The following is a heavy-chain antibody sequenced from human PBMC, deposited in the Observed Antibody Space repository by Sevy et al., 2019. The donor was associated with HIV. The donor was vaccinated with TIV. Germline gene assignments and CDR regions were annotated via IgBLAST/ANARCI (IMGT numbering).Heavy chain of an antibody. D-gene: IGHD4-17*01. CDR3: ARDPPDCGDYGGGDY. CDR2: ISSSSSTI. V-gene: IGHV3-48*02. CDR1: GFTFSSYS. J-gene: IGHJ4*02. Sequence: GGSLRLSCAASGFTFSSYSMNWVRQAPGKGLEWVSYISSSSSTIYYADSVKGRFTISRDNAKNSLYLQMNSLRDEDTAVYYCARDPPDCGDYGGGDYWGQGTLVTVSS.